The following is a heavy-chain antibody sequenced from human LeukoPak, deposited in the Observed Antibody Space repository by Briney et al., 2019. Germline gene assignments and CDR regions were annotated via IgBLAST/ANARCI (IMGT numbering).Heavy chain of an antibody. D-gene: IGHD4-11*01. CDR1: GFTFSTYW. Sequence: PGGSLRLSCAAAGFTFSTYWMHWVRQAPGKGLVWVSRINSDGSRTTYADSVKGRFTISRDNAKNSLYLQMNGLRAEDTAVYFCASLMTTVTIRDFWGQGTPVTVSS. CDR3: ASLMTTVTIRDF. V-gene: IGHV3-74*01. J-gene: IGHJ4*02. CDR2: INSDGSRT.